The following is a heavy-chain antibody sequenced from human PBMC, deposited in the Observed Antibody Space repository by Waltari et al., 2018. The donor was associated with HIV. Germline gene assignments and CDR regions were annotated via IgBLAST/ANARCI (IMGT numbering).Heavy chain of an antibody. CDR3: ARDDLLYYDSSGYSPSFDY. CDR1: GFTFSSYS. J-gene: IGHJ4*02. V-gene: IGHV3-48*02. CDR2: ISSSSSTI. D-gene: IGHD3-22*01. Sequence: EVQLVESGGGLVQPGGSLRLSCAASGFTFSSYSMNWVRQAPGKGLEWVSYISSSSSTIYYADSVKGRFTISRDNAKNSLYLQMNSLRDEDTAVYYCARDDLLYYDSSGYSPSFDYWGQGTLVTVSS.